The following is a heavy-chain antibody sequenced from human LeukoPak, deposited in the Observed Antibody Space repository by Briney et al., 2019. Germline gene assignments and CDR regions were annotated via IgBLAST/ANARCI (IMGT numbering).Heavy chain of an antibody. CDR1: GVTVGSNY. CDR3: ARGSYSSGWFLPNDY. Sequence: GGSLRLSCAASGVTVGSNYISWVRQAPGEGLEWVSVFYSGGSTYYADSVKGRFTISRDNSKNTVYLQMNSLRAEDTAVYYCARGSYSSGWFLPNDYWGQGTLVTVSS. V-gene: IGHV3-53*01. J-gene: IGHJ4*02. CDR2: FYSGGST. D-gene: IGHD6-19*01.